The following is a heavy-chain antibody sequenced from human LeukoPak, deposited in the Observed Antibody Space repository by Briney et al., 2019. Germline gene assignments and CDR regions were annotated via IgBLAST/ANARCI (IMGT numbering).Heavy chain of an antibody. CDR1: GGSISSGGYY. CDR2: IYYSGST. D-gene: IGHD1-26*01. V-gene: IGHV4-31*03. CDR3: ARDESGSYAD. Sequence: PSETLSLTCTVSGGSISSGGYYWSWIRQHPGKGLEWIGYIYYSGSTYYNPSLKSRVTISVDTSKNQFSLKLSSVTAADTAVYYCARDESGSYADWGQGTLVTVSS. J-gene: IGHJ4*02.